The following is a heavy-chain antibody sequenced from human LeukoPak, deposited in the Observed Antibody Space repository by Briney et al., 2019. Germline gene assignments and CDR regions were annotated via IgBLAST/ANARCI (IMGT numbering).Heavy chain of an antibody. V-gene: IGHV4-30-4*07. CDR3: ARAVGYCSSTSCYGANWYFDL. D-gene: IGHD2-2*01. CDR2: IYYTDT. CDR1: GGSISSGDYS. Sequence: PSQTLSLTCAVSGGSISSGDYSWSWIRQPPGKGLEWIGYIYYTDTYYNPSLKSRLTISLDTSKNQFSLKLSSVTAADTAVYYCARAVGYCSSTSCYGANWYFDLWGRGTLVTVSS. J-gene: IGHJ2*01.